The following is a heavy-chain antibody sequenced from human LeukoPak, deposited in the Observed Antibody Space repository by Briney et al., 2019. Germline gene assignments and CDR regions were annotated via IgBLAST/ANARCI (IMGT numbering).Heavy chain of an antibody. CDR3: VKDQPGAFDI. CDR1: GFTFSIYA. J-gene: IGHJ3*02. CDR2: ISSNGGST. V-gene: IGHV3-64D*06. Sequence: GGSLRLSCAASGFTFSIYAMSWVRQAPGKGLEYVSAISSNGGSTYYADSVKGRFTISRDNSKNTLYLQMSSLRAEDTAVYYCVKDQPGAFDIWGQGTVVTVSS.